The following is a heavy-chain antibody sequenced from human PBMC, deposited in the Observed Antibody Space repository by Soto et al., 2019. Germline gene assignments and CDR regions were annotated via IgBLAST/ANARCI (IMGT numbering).Heavy chain of an antibody. J-gene: IGHJ4*02. D-gene: IGHD5-18*01. CDR3: ARYGYSYSMRFFDK. Sequence: SETLSLTCAVSGHSISSGFYYWGWIRQPPGKGLEWIGSMYHSGSTYYNPSLKSRVTMSVDTSKNQLSLKLTSLTAADTAVYYCARYGYSYSMRFFDKWGQGTRVTVSS. CDR2: MYHSGST. CDR1: GHSISSGFYY. V-gene: IGHV4-38-2*01.